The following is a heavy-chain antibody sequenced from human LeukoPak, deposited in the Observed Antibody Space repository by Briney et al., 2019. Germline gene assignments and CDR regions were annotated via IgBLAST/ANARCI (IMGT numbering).Heavy chain of an antibody. V-gene: IGHV3-21*01. D-gene: IGHD3-3*01. Sequence: GGSLRLSCAASGFTFSSYSMNWVRQAPGKGLEWVSSISSSSYIYCADSVKGRFTISRDNAKNSLYLQMNSLRAEDTAVYYCARWNDFWSGYYFDYWGQGTLVTVSS. CDR2: ISSSSYI. J-gene: IGHJ4*02. CDR3: ARWNDFWSGYYFDY. CDR1: GFTFSSYS.